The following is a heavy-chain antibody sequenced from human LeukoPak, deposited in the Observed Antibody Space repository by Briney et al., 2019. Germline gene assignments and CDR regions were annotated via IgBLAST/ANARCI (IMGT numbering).Heavy chain of an antibody. CDR3: AKDQVSLLWFGELSD. D-gene: IGHD3-10*01. Sequence: GGSLRLSCAASGFTFSIYAMHWVRQAPGKGLEWVAVISYDGSNKYYADSVKGRFTISRDNSKNTLYLQMNSLRAEDTAVYYCAKDQVSLLWFGELSDWGQGTLVTVSS. CDR1: GFTFSIYA. V-gene: IGHV3-30*04. CDR2: ISYDGSNK. J-gene: IGHJ4*02.